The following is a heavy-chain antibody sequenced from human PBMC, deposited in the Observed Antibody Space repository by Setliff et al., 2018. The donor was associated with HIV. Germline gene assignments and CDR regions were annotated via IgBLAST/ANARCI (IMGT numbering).Heavy chain of an antibody. Sequence: GGSLRLSCAASGFTFNDYAMHWVRQAPGKGLEWVSGINWNSGSIGYADSVKGRFTISRDNAKNSLYLQMNSLRSEDTAVYYCARERYSSGWSWGQGTLVTVSS. CDR1: GFTFNDYA. V-gene: IGHV3-9*01. CDR2: INWNSGSI. CDR3: ARERYSSGWS. D-gene: IGHD6-19*01. J-gene: IGHJ4*02.